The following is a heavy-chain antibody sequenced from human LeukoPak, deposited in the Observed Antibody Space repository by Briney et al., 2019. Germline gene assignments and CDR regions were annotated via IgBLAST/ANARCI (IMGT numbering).Heavy chain of an antibody. CDR1: GFTFSSYA. J-gene: IGHJ4*02. V-gene: IGHV3-23*01. CDR2: VSGSGSVT. CDR3: ATRITAAGFDY. Sequence: GGSLRLSCAASGFTFSSYAMTWVRQAPGKGLEWVSAVSGSGSVTYYTDSVKGRFTISRDNSKNTLYLQTNSLRAEDTAVYYCATRITAAGFDYWGQGTLVTVSS. D-gene: IGHD6-13*01.